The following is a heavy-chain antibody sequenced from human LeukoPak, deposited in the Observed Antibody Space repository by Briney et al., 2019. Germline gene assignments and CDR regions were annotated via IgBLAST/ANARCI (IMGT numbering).Heavy chain of an antibody. D-gene: IGHD2-2*01. Sequence: GGSLRLSCAASGFTFSSYAMSWVRQAPGKGLECVSAISGSGGSTYYADSVKGRFTISRDNSKNTLYLQMNSLRVEDTAVYYCARYCSSTSCYRSPDAFDIWGQGTMVTVSS. CDR2: ISGSGGST. J-gene: IGHJ3*02. V-gene: IGHV3-23*01. CDR1: GFTFSSYA. CDR3: ARYCSSTSCYRSPDAFDI.